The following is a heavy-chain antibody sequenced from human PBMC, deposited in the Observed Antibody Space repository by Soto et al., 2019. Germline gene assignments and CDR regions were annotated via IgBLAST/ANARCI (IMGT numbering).Heavy chain of an antibody. V-gene: IGHV4-59*01. Sequence: PSETLSLTCTVSGGSISSYYWSWFRQPPGKGLEWIGYIYYSGSTNYNPSLKSRVTISVDTSKNQFSLKLSSVTAADTAVYYCARDQGAISDVWGKGTTVTVSS. CDR2: IYYSGST. J-gene: IGHJ6*04. CDR3: ARDQGAISDV. CDR1: GGSISSYY. D-gene: IGHD3-3*01.